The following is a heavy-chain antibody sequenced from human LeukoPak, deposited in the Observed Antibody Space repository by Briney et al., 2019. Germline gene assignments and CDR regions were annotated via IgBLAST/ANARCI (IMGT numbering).Heavy chain of an antibody. V-gene: IGHV3-48*03. J-gene: IGHJ4*02. CDR1: VFTFSSYE. D-gene: IGHD5-18*01. CDR3: AREGYSYDIDY. CDR2: ISSSGSTI. Sequence: GGSLRLSCAASVFTFSSYEMNWVRQAPGKGLEWVSYISSSGSTIYYADSVKGRFTISRDNAKNSLYLQMNSLRAEDTAVYYCAREGYSYDIDYWGQGTLVTVSS.